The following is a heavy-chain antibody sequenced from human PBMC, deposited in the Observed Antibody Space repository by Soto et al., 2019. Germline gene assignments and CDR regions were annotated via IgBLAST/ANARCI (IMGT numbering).Heavy chain of an antibody. CDR1: GHTFTSYG. J-gene: IGHJ5*02. D-gene: IGHD3-10*01. V-gene: IGHV1-18*01. Sequence: QVQLVQSGAEVKKPGASVKVSCKASGHTFTSYGISWVRQAPGQGLEWMGWISAYNGNTNYAQKFQGRVTMTTDTSTSTAYMELRSLRSDDTAVYYCARFITMVRGVIPPHWFDPWGQGTLVTVSS. CDR2: ISAYNGNT. CDR3: ARFITMVRGVIPPHWFDP.